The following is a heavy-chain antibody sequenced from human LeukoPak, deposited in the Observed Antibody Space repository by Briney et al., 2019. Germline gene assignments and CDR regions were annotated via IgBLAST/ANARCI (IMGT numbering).Heavy chain of an antibody. CDR1: GFTFSGYA. D-gene: IGHD3-3*01. CDR3: AKDSPRITIFPILY. CDR2: ISGSGGST. J-gene: IGHJ4*02. V-gene: IGHV3-23*01. Sequence: PGGSLRLSCAASGFTFSGYAMSWVRQAPGPGLEWVSAISGSGGSTYYADSVKGRFTISRDNPKNTLYLQMNSMRAEDTAVYYCAKDSPRITIFPILYWGQGTLVTVSS.